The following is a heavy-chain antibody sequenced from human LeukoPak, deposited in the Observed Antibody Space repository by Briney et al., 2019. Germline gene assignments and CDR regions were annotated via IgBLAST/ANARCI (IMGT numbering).Heavy chain of an antibody. Sequence: GGPLRLSCPASGFTFSSYGMHWVRQAPGKGLEWVAVISYDGSNKYYADSVKGRFTISRDNSKNTLYLQMNSLRAEDTAVYYFAEDRGWFGELADPYYYYGMDVWGQGTTVTVSS. CDR3: AEDRGWFGELADPYYYYGMDV. D-gene: IGHD3-10*01. CDR1: GFTFSSYG. V-gene: IGHV3-30*18. J-gene: IGHJ6*02. CDR2: ISYDGSNK.